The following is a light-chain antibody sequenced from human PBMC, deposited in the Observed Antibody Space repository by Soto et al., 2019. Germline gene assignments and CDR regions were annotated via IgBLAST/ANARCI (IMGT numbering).Light chain of an antibody. V-gene: IGKV3-20*01. CDR3: QHYGSSPPYT. CDR2: GAS. Sequence: DIVLTQSPGTLSLSPGERATLSCRASQSFTSSYLAWYQQKPGQAPRVLIYGASSRATGIPARFSASGSGTDFTLTISRREPEDFAVYYCQHYGSSPPYTCGQGTKLEI. J-gene: IGKJ2*01. CDR1: QSFTSSY.